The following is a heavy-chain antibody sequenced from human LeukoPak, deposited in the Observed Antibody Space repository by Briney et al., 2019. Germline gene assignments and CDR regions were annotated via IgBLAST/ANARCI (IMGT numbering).Heavy chain of an antibody. Sequence: PSETLSLTCTVSGGSISSYYWSWIRQPPGKGLEWIGYIYYSGSTNYNPSLKSRVTISVDTSKNQFSLKLSSVTAADTAVYYCAGGPYCSSTSCYGWYVDYWGQGTLVTVSS. CDR1: GGSISSYY. CDR2: IYYSGST. CDR3: AGGPYCSSTSCYGWYVDY. D-gene: IGHD2-2*01. V-gene: IGHV4-59*01. J-gene: IGHJ4*02.